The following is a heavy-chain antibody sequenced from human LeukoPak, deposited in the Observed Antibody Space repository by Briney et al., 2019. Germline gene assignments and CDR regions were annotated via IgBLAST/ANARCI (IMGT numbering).Heavy chain of an antibody. CDR2: ISSSSTT. J-gene: IGHJ4*02. CDR3: ARERKTKGRDPLDY. V-gene: IGHV3-48*01. D-gene: IGHD3-10*01. CDR1: GFTFSSYS. Sequence: GGSLRLSCAASGFTFSSYSMNWVRQAPGKGLEWVSYISSSSTTYYADSVKGRFTISRDNAKNSLYLQMNSLRAEDSAVYYCARERKTKGRDPLDYWGQGTLVTVSS.